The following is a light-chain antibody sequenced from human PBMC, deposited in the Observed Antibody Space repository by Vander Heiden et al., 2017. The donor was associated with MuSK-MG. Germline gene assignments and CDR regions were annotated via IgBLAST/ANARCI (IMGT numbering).Light chain of an antibody. J-gene: IGLJ2*01. Sequence: QSARTQPASVSGSPGQSITVSCTGTSSDVGRYHLVSWYQQNPGKGPKLIISEVNKRPSGVSNRFSGSKSGNTASLTISGLQPEDEADYYCCSYADVTAFVIFGGGTKLTVL. CDR3: CSYADVTAFVI. V-gene: IGLV2-23*02. CDR1: SSDVGRYHL. CDR2: EVN.